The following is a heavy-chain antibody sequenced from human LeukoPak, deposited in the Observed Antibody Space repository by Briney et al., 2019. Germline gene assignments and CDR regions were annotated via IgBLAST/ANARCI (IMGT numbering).Heavy chain of an antibody. D-gene: IGHD6-19*01. V-gene: IGHV3-15*01. CDR2: VKSKSDGGTT. CDR3: ATFSSGGAFDI. J-gene: IGHJ3*02. Sequence: GGSLRLSCAASGFTFSNAWMSWVRQAPGKGLEWVGRVKSKSDGGTTDYAASVKGRFTISRDDSKNTLYLQMNSLKTEDTGVYYCATFSSGGAFDIWGQGTLVTVSS. CDR1: GFTFSNAW.